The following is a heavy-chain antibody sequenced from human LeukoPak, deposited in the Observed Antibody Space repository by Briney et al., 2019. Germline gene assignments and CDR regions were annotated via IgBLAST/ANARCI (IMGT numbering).Heavy chain of an antibody. J-gene: IGHJ4*02. CDR3: ARGGGYDFWSGYEYYFDY. D-gene: IGHD3-3*01. Sequence: SETLSLTCTVSGGSISSYYWSWIRQPPGKGLEWIGYIYYSGSTNYNPSLKSRVTISVDTSKNQFSLKLSSVTAADTAVYYCARGGGYDFWSGYEYYFDYWGQGTLVTVSS. CDR2: IYYSGST. V-gene: IGHV4-59*01. CDR1: GGSISSYY.